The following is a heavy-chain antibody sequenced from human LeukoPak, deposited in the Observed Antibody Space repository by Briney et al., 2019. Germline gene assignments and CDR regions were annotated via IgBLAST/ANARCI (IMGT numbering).Heavy chain of an antibody. D-gene: IGHD2-2*02. CDR1: GGSISSYY. V-gene: IGHV4-4*07. CDR3: ARVRYCSSTSCYTENYYYYYYMDV. J-gene: IGHJ6*03. Sequence: SETLSLTCTVSGGSISSYYWSWIRQPAGKGLEWIGRIYTSGSTNYNPSLKSRVTMSVDTSKNQFSLKLSSVTAADTAVYYCARVRYCSSTSCYTENYYYYYYMDVWGKGTTVTVSS. CDR2: IYTSGST.